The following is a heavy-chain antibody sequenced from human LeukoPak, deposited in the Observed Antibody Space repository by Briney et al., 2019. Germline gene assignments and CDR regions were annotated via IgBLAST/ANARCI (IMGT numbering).Heavy chain of an antibody. CDR2: ISGSGGST. J-gene: IGHJ4*02. D-gene: IGHD2-15*01. CDR3: AKGYCSGGSCYLNDY. CDR1: GFTFSSYA. V-gene: IGHV3-23*01. Sequence: GGSLRLSCAAPGFTFSSYAMSWVRQAPGKGLEWVSAISGSGGSTYYADSVKGRFTISRDNSKNTLYLQMNSLRAEDTAVYYCAKGYCSGGSCYLNDYWGQGTLVTVSS.